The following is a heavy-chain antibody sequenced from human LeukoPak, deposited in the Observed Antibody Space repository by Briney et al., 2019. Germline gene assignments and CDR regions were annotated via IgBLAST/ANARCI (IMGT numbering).Heavy chain of an antibody. J-gene: IGHJ3*02. V-gene: IGHV3-30*02. D-gene: IGHD3-16*01. CDR1: GFTFSSYG. Sequence: GGSLRHSCAASGFTFSSYGMHWVRQAPGKGLEWVAFIRYDGSNKYYADSVKGRFTISRDNSKNTLYLQMDSLRAEDTAVYYCARVPINPVKNYDLDPRGAFDIWGQGTMVTVSS. CDR2: IRYDGSNK. CDR3: ARVPINPVKNYDLDPRGAFDI.